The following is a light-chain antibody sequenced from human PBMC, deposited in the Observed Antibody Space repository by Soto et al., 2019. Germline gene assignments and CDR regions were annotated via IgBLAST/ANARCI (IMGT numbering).Light chain of an antibody. CDR1: QSLSNY. Sequence: EIVLTQSPATLSLSPGERATLSCRASQSLSNYLAWYQQKPGQAPRLLLYDASNRATGIPDRFSGSWSGTNFTLTISSLEPEDFAVYYCQQRSNWPPYTFGQGTKLEIK. CDR3: QQRSNWPPYT. V-gene: IGKV3-11*01. J-gene: IGKJ2*01. CDR2: DAS.